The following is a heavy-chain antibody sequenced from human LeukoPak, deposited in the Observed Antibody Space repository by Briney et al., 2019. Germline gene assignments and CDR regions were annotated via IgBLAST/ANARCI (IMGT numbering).Heavy chain of an antibody. V-gene: IGHV1-2*02. J-gene: IGHJ4*02. CDR3: ATFAGEHQAPFDY. CDR2: INPNSGGT. CDR1: GYTFTGYY. D-gene: IGHD1-26*01. Sequence: ASVKVSCKASGYTFTGYYLHWVRQAPGQGLEWMGWINPNSGGTNYAQKYQGRVTMTRDTSISTAYMELNRLRSDDTAVYYCATFAGEHQAPFDYWGQGTLVTVSS.